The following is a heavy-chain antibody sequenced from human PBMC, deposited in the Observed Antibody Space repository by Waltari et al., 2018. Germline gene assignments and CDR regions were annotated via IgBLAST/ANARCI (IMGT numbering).Heavy chain of an antibody. CDR1: GFTFSSYW. J-gene: IGHJ6*02. Sequence: EVQLVESGGGLVQPGGSLRLSCAASGFTFSSYWMSWVRQAPGKGLEWVANIKQDGREKYYVDSVKGRFTISRDNAKNSLYLQMNSLRAEDTAVYYCARDTNYDFWSGYLGYYYYGMDVWGQGTTVTVSS. CDR3: ARDTNYDFWSGYLGYYYYGMDV. D-gene: IGHD3-3*01. CDR2: IKQDGREK. V-gene: IGHV3-7*04.